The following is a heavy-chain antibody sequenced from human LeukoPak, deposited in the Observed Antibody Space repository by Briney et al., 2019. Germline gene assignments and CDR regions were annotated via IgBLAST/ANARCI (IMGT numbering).Heavy chain of an antibody. CDR2: IRGSGDIT. D-gene: IGHD6-13*01. Sequence: GGSLRLSCTTSGFTFSTYAMSWVRQAPGKGLEWVSAIRGSGDITDYTDSVKGRFTISRDNSKNTLYLQMNSLRAEDTAIYYCAKDPFLSAAGRSIDSWGQGTLVTVSS. CDR3: AKDPFLSAAGRSIDS. CDR1: GFTFSTYA. J-gene: IGHJ4*02. V-gene: IGHV3-23*01.